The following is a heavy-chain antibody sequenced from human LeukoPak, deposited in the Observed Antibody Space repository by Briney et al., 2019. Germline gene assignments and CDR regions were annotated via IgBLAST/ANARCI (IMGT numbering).Heavy chain of an antibody. V-gene: IGHV1-2*02. CDR1: GYTFTGYY. Sequence: ASVKVSCKASGYTFTGYYMHWVRQAPGQGLEWMGWINPNSGGTNYAQKFQGRVTMTRDTSISTAYMELSRLRSDDTAVYYCARGVAAAGNWFDPWGQGTLVTVSS. D-gene: IGHD6-13*01. CDR2: INPNSGGT. CDR3: ARGVAAAGNWFDP. J-gene: IGHJ5*02.